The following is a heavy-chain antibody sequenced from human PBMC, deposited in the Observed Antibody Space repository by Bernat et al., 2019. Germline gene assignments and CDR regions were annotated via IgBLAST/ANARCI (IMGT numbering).Heavy chain of an antibody. Sequence: EVQLVESGGGVVQPGGSLRLSCAASGFTFDDYAMHWVRQAPGKGLEWVSFISGNGGSTYYADSVKGRFTISRDNSKNSLYLQMNSLRTEDTALYYCAKDYVDSAFRRYYYYMDVWGKGTTVTVSS. CDR1: GFTFDDYA. CDR2: ISGNGGST. J-gene: IGHJ6*03. CDR3: AKDYVDSAFRRYYYYMDV. V-gene: IGHV3-43*02. D-gene: IGHD5-18*01.